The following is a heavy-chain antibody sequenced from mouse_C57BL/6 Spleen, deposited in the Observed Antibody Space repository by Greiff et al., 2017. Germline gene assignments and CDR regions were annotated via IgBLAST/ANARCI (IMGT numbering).Heavy chain of an antibody. D-gene: IGHD1-1*01. CDR3: ARRDYYGSSYSFDY. Sequence: VQLQQPGAELVMPGASVKLSCKASGYTFTSYWMHWVKQRPGQGLEWIGEIDPSDSYTNYNQKFKGKSTLTVDKSSSTAYMQLSSLTSEDSAVYYCARRDYYGSSYSFDYWGQGTTLTVSS. CDR2: IDPSDSYT. V-gene: IGHV1-69*01. CDR1: GYTFTSYW. J-gene: IGHJ2*01.